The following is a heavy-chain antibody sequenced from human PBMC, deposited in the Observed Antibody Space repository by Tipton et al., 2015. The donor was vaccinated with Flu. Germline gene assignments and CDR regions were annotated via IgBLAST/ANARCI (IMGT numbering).Heavy chain of an antibody. Sequence: SLRLYCAASGFTFSSHGMHWVRQAPGKGLEYVSAITGNGGSTYYADSVQGRFTISRDNSKNTLYLRMGSLRPEDMGVYYCARWGAGGPRGYDSWGQGTLVTVSS. V-gene: IGHV3-64*02. D-gene: IGHD3-10*01. CDR3: ARWGAGGPRGYDS. CDR1: GFTFSSHG. CDR2: ITGNGGST. J-gene: IGHJ4*02.